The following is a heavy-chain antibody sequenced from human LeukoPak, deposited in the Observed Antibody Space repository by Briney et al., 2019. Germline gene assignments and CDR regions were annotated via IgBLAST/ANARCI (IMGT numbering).Heavy chain of an antibody. J-gene: IGHJ4*02. Sequence: ALRLSCAASGFTFDDYAMHWVRQAPGKGLEWVSGISWNSGSIGYADSVKGRFTISRDNAKNSLYLQMNSLRAEDTALYYCAKDIKVFGVVMGGPLYYFDYWGQGTLVTVSS. CDR2: ISWNSGSI. CDR3: AKDIKVFGVVMGGPLYYFDY. V-gene: IGHV3-9*01. D-gene: IGHD3-3*01. CDR1: GFTFDDYA.